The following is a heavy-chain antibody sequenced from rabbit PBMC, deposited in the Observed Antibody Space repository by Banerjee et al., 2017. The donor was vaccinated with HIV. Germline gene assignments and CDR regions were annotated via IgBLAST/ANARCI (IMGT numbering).Heavy chain of an antibody. D-gene: IGHD6-1*01. J-gene: IGHJ3*01. CDR2: INIDSGST. V-gene: IGHV1S40*01. Sequence: QSLEESGGDLVKPGASLTLTCTASGIDFSSTCYMCWVRQAPGKGLEWITCINIDSGSTWYASWAKGRFTISKASSTTVTLQMTSLTAADTATYFCARTMYSHGGAVNLWGQGTLVTVS. CDR3: ARTMYSHGGAVNL. CDR1: GIDFSSTCY.